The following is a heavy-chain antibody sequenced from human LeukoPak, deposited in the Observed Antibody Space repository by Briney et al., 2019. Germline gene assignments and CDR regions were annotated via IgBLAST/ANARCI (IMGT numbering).Heavy chain of an antibody. J-gene: IGHJ5*02. CDR3: ARALGYCSGGSCLWSSYNWFDP. V-gene: IGHV1-18*01. CDR2: ISAYNGNT. D-gene: IGHD2-15*01. CDR1: GYTFTSYG. Sequence: ASVKVSCKASGYTFTSYGIIWVRQAPGQGLEWMGWISAYNGNTNYAQKLQGRVTMTTDTSTSTAYMELRSLRSDDTAVYYCARALGYCSGGSCLWSSYNWFDPWGQGTLVTVSS.